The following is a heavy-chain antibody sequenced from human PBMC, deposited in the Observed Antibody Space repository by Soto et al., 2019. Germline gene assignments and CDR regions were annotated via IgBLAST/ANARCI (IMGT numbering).Heavy chain of an antibody. CDR1: GYTFTGYY. J-gene: IGHJ4*02. CDR3: ARAAAGGATPFDY. Sequence: ASVKVSCKASGYTFTGYYMHWVRQAPGQGLEWMGWINPNSGDTNYAQKFQGWVTMTRDTSISTAYMELSRLRSDDTAVYYCARAAAGGATPFDYWGQGTLVTVSS. D-gene: IGHD1-26*01. V-gene: IGHV1-2*04. CDR2: INPNSGDT.